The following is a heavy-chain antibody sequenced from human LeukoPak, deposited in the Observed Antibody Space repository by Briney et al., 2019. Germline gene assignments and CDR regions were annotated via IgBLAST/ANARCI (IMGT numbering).Heavy chain of an antibody. CDR3: AKLGYYYGSGSYQP. V-gene: IGHV3-23*01. CDR2: ISGSGGST. CDR1: GFTFGSYA. J-gene: IGHJ5*02. Sequence: GGSLRLSCAASGFTFGSYAMSWVRQAPGKGLEWVSAISGSGGSTYYADSVKGRFTISRDNSKNTLYLQMNSLRAEDTAVYYCAKLGYYYGSGSYQPWGQGTLVTVSS. D-gene: IGHD3-10*01.